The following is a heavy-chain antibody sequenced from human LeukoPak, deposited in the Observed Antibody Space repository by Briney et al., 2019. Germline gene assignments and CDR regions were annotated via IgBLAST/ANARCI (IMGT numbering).Heavy chain of an antibody. Sequence: GGSLRLSCAASGFTFSNYWMSWVRQAPGKGLEWLTNIKQDGSEKYYVDSVKGRFTISRDNAKNSLYLQMNSLRAEDTAVYYCAKDPYRASSGLVDYWGQGTLVTVSS. CDR3: AKDPYRASSGLVDY. V-gene: IGHV3-7*04. CDR2: IKQDGSEK. CDR1: GFTFSNYW. D-gene: IGHD5-12*01. J-gene: IGHJ4*02.